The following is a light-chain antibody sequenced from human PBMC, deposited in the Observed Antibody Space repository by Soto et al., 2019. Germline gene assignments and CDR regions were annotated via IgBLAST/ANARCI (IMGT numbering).Light chain of an antibody. V-gene: IGLV1-47*01. CDR3: AAWDDSLRGGV. J-gene: IGLJ2*01. Sequence: QSVLTQPPSASGTPGQRVTISCSGSGSIIGSNYVYWYQQLPGTAPKLLIYRNNQRPSGVPDRFSGSKSGTSASLAISGLRSEDEADYYCAAWDDSLRGGVFGGGTKLTVL. CDR2: RNN. CDR1: GSIIGSNY.